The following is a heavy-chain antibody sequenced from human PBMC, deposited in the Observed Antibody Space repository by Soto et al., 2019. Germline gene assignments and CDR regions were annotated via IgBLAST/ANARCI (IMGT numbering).Heavy chain of an antibody. CDR2: INQSGFT. CDR3: ARFPFDRSSWTNPRYFDY. D-gene: IGHD6-13*01. CDR1: GGSFSGYY. J-gene: IGHJ4*02. Sequence: QVQLQQWGAGLLKPAETLSLTSAVYGGSFSGYYWTWIRQPPGKGLEWIGEINQSGFTNYNPSLESRVTMSVDTSRNQFSLRLSSVTAADTAVYYCARFPFDRSSWTNPRYFDYWGQGTLVTVSS. V-gene: IGHV4-34*01.